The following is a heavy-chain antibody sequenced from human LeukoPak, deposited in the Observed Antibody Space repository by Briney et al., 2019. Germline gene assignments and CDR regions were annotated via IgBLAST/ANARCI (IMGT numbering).Heavy chain of an antibody. V-gene: IGHV3-21*01. D-gene: IGHD6-13*01. CDR3: ATELVAPPALYYYGMDV. CDR1: GFTFSSYS. J-gene: IGHJ6*02. Sequence: SGGSLRLSCAASGFTFSSYSMNWVRQAPGKGLEWVPSISSSSSYIYYADSVKGRFTISRDNAKNSLYLQMNSLRAEDTAVYYCATELVAPPALYYYGMDVWGQGTTVTVSS. CDR2: ISSSSSYI.